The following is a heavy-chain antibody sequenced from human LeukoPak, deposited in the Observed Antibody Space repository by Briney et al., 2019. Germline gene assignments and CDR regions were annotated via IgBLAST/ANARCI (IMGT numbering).Heavy chain of an antibody. CDR2: INHSGYT. Sequence: PSETLSLTCAVSGVSFNDYYWSWVRQTPGKGLEWIGEINHSGYTHDSPSLKSRVTLSIDTSRKQFSLNLRSVTVADTGIYYCTRMTTGHDYWGQGTLVTVSS. CDR1: GVSFNDYY. J-gene: IGHJ4*02. V-gene: IGHV4-34*01. D-gene: IGHD4-17*01. CDR3: TRMTTGHDY.